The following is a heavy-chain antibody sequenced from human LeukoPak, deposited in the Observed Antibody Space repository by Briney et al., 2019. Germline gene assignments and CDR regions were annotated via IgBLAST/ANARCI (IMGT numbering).Heavy chain of an antibody. J-gene: IGHJ4*02. CDR3: ARDINSDYYDSSGG. Sequence: SVKVSCKASGGTFSNYAINWVRQAPGQGLKWMGGIIPTFGTANYAQNFQGRVTITADESTTTAYLELSGLRSEDTAVYYCARDINSDYYDSSGGWGRGTLVTVSS. V-gene: IGHV1-69*13. CDR1: GGTFSNYA. CDR2: IIPTFGTA. D-gene: IGHD3-22*01.